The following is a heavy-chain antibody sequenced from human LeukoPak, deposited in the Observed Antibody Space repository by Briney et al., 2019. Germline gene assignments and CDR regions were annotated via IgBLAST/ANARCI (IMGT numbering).Heavy chain of an antibody. CDR2: ISGSGGST. J-gene: IGHJ5*02. V-gene: IGHV3-23*01. D-gene: IGHD3-10*01. CDR3: AKEFYGSVEGWFDP. Sequence: GGSLRLSCAASGFTFSSYSMNWVRQAPGKGLEWVSAISGSGGSTYYADSVKGRFTISRDNSKNTLYLQMNSLRAEDTAVYYCAKEFYGSVEGWFDPWGQGTLVTVSS. CDR1: GFTFSSYS.